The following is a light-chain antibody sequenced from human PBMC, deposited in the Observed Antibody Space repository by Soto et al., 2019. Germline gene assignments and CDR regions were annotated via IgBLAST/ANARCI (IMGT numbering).Light chain of an antibody. V-gene: IGKV1-5*03. J-gene: IGKJ1*01. CDR2: KAS. CDR1: QTISSW. CDR3: QHYNSYSEA. Sequence: DIQMTQSASTLSGSVGDRVTITCRASQTISSWLAWYQQKPGKAPKLLIYKASTLKSGVPSRFSGSGSGTEFTLTISSLRPDDFATYYCQHYNSYSEAFGQGTKVDVK.